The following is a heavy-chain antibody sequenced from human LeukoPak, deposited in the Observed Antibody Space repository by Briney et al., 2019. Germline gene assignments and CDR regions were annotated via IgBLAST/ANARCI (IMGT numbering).Heavy chain of an antibody. J-gene: IGHJ4*02. CDR1: GFSFSLYW. CDR2: LNSDGSVT. V-gene: IGHV3-74*01. D-gene: IGHD2-21*02. Sequence: GGSLRLSCAASGFSFSLYWMHWVRQTPGKGLVWVSRLNSDGSVTSYADSVKGRFTISRDNANNTLYLEMNSLRAEDTAVYYCVREYCGGDCYTDFWGQGTLVTVSS. CDR3: VREYCGGDCYTDF.